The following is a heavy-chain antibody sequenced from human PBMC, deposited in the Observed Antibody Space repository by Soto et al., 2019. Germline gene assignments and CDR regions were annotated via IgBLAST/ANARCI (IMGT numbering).Heavy chain of an antibody. J-gene: IGHJ6*02. D-gene: IGHD6-19*01. CDR3: ARVGYSSGWYAENYYYYGMDV. CDR2: INAGNGNT. Sequence: GASVKVSCKASGYTFTSYAMHWVRQAPGQRLEWMGWINAGNGNTKYSQKFQGRVTITRDTSASTAYMELSSLRSEDTAVYYCARVGYSSGWYAENYYYYGMDVWGQGTTVTVSS. V-gene: IGHV1-3*01. CDR1: GYTFTSYA.